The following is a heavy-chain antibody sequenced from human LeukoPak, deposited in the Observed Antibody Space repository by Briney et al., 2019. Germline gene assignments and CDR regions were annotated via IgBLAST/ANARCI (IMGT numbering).Heavy chain of an antibody. CDR3: ESGDLDY. Sequence: PGGSLRLSCAASGFTFSSYAMSWVRQAPGKGLKRVSHISGSGDTTYYADSVKGRFTISRDNSKNTLYLQMNSLRAEDTAVYYCESGDLDYGGQGTLVTVS. J-gene: IGHJ4*02. CDR2: ISGSGDTT. V-gene: IGHV3-23*01. D-gene: IGHD2-21*02. CDR1: GFTFSSYA.